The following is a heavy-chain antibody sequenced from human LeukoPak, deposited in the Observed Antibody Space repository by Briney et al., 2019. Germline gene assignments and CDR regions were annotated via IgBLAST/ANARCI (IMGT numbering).Heavy chain of an antibody. D-gene: IGHD2-2*01. CDR2: ISGSGGST. CDR1: GFTFSSYA. Sequence: GGSLRLSCAASGFTFSSYAMHWVRQAPGKGLEWVSAISGSGGSTYYADSVKGRFTISRDNSKNTLYLQMNSLRAEDTAVYYCAKYCSSTSCQDYWGQGTLVTVSS. J-gene: IGHJ4*02. CDR3: AKYCSSTSCQDY. V-gene: IGHV3-23*01.